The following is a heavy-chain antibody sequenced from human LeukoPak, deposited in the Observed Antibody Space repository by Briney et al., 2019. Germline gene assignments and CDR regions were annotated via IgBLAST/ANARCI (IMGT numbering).Heavy chain of an antibody. D-gene: IGHD3-3*01. Sequence: SETLSLTCTVSGGSISSGGYYWSWIRQHPGKGLEWIGYIYYSGSTYYNPSLKSRVTISVDTSKNQFSLKLSSVTAADTAVYYCARDRGVVIDYWGQGTLVTVSS. CDR1: GGSISSGGYY. CDR2: IYYSGST. CDR3: ARDRGVVIDY. J-gene: IGHJ4*02. V-gene: IGHV4-31*03.